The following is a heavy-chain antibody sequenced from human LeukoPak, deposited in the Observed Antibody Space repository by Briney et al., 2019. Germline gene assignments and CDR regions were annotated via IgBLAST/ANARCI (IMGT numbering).Heavy chain of an antibody. D-gene: IGHD3-10*01. Sequence: PGGSLRLSCAASGFTFSSYAMSWVRQAPGKGLEWVSAISGGGGSTYYADSVKGRFTISRDNSKTTLYLKMTSLRAEDTAVYYCAKYSKYYYGSGSSDYWGQGTLVTVSS. CDR3: AKYSKYYYGSGSSDY. V-gene: IGHV3-23*01. CDR1: GFTFSSYA. CDR2: ISGGGGST. J-gene: IGHJ4*02.